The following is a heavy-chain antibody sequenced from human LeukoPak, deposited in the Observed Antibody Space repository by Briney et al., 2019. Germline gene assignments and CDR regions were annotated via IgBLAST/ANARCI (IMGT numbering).Heavy chain of an antibody. CDR1: GFTFSSYW. CDR2: IKKDGSEK. V-gene: IGHV3-7*01. CDR3: ARHLSGITGYTYGRGIDY. J-gene: IGHJ4*02. Sequence: GGSLRLSCAASGFTFSSYWMSWVRQAPGKGLEWVANIKKDGSEKYYVDSVKGRFTISRDNAKKSLYLQMNSLGAEDTAVYYCARHLSGITGYTYGRGIDYWGQGTLVTVSS. D-gene: IGHD5-18*01.